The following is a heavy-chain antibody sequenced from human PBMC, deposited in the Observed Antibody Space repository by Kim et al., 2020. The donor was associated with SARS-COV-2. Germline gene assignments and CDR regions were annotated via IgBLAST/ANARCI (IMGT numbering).Heavy chain of an antibody. Sequence: GGSLRLSCAASGFTFDDYAMHWVRQAPGKGLEWVSGISWNSGSIGYADSVKGRFTISRDNAKNSLYLQMNSLRAEDTALYYCAKDMEAQIAAAVFDYWGQGTLVTVSS. CDR3: AKDMEAQIAAAVFDY. CDR2: ISWNSGSI. V-gene: IGHV3-9*01. J-gene: IGHJ4*02. CDR1: GFTFDDYA. D-gene: IGHD6-13*01.